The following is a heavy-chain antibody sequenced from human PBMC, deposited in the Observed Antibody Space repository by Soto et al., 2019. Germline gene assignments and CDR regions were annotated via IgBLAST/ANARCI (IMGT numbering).Heavy chain of an antibody. Sequence: ASVKVSCKASGYTFTSHYMHWVRQAPGQGLEWMGVINPSGGSTNYAQKFQGRATMTRDTSTSTVYMELSSLRSEDTAVYYCARDFTFLKYQLLFWGQGTLVTVSS. CDR3: ARDFTFLKYQLLF. J-gene: IGHJ4*02. CDR2: INPSGGST. D-gene: IGHD2-2*01. V-gene: IGHV1-46*01. CDR1: GYTFTSHY.